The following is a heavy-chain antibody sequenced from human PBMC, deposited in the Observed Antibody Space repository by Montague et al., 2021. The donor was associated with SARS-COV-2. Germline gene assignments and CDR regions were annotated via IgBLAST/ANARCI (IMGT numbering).Heavy chain of an antibody. V-gene: IGHV4-34*01. CDR3: ASGRQHFNMIVVVMTGGEYYFDY. Sequence: SETLSLTCAVYGGSFSDYYWCWIRLPHGKGMERIWEINLCGTCKYNPCLKIRVPISLAMSKNQFSLYLSSVTAAATTVYYCASGRQHFNMIVVVMTGGEYYFDYWGQGTLVTVSS. CDR1: GGSFSDYY. CDR2: INLCGTC. J-gene: IGHJ4*02. D-gene: IGHD3-22*01.